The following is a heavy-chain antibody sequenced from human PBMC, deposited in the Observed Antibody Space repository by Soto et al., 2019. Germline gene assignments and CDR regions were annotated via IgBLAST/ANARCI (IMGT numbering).Heavy chain of an antibody. Sequence: LRLSCAASGFTFSSYEMNWVRQAPGKGLEWVSYISSSGSTIYYADSVKGRFTISRDNAKNSLYLQMNSLRAEDTAVYYCARVSVWGSYRYPFDYWGQGTLVTVSS. CDR1: GFTFSSYE. V-gene: IGHV3-48*03. D-gene: IGHD3-16*02. CDR2: ISSSGSTI. CDR3: ARVSVWGSYRYPFDY. J-gene: IGHJ4*02.